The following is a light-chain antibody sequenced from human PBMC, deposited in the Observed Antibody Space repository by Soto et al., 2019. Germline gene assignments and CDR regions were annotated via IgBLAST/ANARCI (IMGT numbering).Light chain of an antibody. CDR1: QNIGRY. Sequence: DIQMTQSPSSLSASVGDRVTITCRSDQNIGRYLNWYQQKPGKAPNLLIHAASNLQSGVPSRFSGGGSGTYFTLAISSLQPEDFATYYCQQSYSYPSTFGQGTKVEIK. CDR2: AAS. J-gene: IGKJ2*01. CDR3: QQSYSYPST. V-gene: IGKV1-39*01.